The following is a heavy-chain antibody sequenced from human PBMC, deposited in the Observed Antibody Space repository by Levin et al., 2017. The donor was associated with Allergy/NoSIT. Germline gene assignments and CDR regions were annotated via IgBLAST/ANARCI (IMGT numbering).Heavy chain of an antibody. CDR1: GDSISSSSYY. CDR3: ARDVDFDILTGTRPGYDY. CDR2: IYYSGST. D-gene: IGHD3-9*01. J-gene: IGHJ4*02. Sequence: PSETLSLTCTVSGDSISSSSYYWGWIRQPPGKGLEWIGNIYYSGSTYYNPSLKSRVTISVDPSKNQFSLKLSSVTAADTAVYYCARDVDFDILTGTRPGYDYWGQGTLVTVSS. V-gene: IGHV4-39*07.